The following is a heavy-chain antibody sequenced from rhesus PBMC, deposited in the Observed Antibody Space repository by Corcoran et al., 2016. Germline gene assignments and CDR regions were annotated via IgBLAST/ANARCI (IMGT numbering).Heavy chain of an antibody. J-gene: IGHJ4*01. CDR2: IENTANGGTA. Sequence: EVQLVESGGGLVQPGGSLRLSCAASGFTFSDYYMSWVRQAPGKGPEWVGLIENTANGGTAEYAASVKGRFTISRDDSKSIASLQMNSLKTEDTAVYYCARDPLTGGIDYWGQGVLVTVSS. CDR1: GFTFSDYY. V-gene: IGHV3S22*01. CDR3: ARDPLTGGIDY. D-gene: IGHD7-45*01.